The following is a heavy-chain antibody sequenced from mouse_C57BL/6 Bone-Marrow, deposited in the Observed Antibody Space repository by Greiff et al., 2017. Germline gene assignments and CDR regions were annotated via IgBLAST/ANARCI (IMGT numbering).Heavy chain of an antibody. J-gene: IGHJ4*01. D-gene: IGHD1-1*01. V-gene: IGHV1-78*01. CDR2: IYPRDGST. CDR1: GYTFTDHT. CDR3: ARRIYYYGSSQYYYAMDY. Sequence: QVQLQQSDAELVKPGASVKISCKVSGYTFTDHTIHWMKQRPEQGLEWIGYIYPRDGSTKYNEKFKGKATLTADKSSSTAYMQLNSLTSEDSAVYFCARRIYYYGSSQYYYAMDYWGQGTSVTVSS.